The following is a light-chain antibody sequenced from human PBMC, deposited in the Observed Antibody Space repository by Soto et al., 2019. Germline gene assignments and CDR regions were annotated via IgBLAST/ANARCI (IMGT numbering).Light chain of an antibody. CDR1: QSISTW. Sequence: DIQMTQSPSTLSASVGDRVTITCRASQSISTWLAWYQQKPGKAPKLLIYKASSLESGVPSSFSGSGSGTEFTLTISSLQPDDFATYYCKQYNSYSSWTFGQGTKVEIK. J-gene: IGKJ1*01. CDR3: KQYNSYSSWT. V-gene: IGKV1-5*03. CDR2: KAS.